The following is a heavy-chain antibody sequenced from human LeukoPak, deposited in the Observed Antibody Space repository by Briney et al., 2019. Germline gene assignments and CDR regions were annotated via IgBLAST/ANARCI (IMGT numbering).Heavy chain of an antibody. J-gene: IGHJ5*02. CDR3: ARHDYSRTNWLDP. Sequence: SETLSLTCTVPGGSISSSSYYWGWIRQPPGKGLEWIGTIYYSGSTYYNPSLKSRLTISVDTSKNQFSLKLSSVTAADTAVYYCARHDYSRTNWLDPWGQGTLVTVSS. V-gene: IGHV4-39*01. D-gene: IGHD6-13*01. CDR1: GGSISSSSYY. CDR2: IYYSGST.